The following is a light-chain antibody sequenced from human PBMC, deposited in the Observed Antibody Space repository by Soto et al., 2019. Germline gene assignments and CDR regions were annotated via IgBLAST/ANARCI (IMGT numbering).Light chain of an antibody. CDR2: GNS. CDR3: QTYDRSRSGSF. CDR1: SSDIGAGYD. V-gene: IGLV1-40*01. Sequence: QSVLTQPPSVSGAPGQRVTISCTGTSSDIGAGYDVHWYQQLPGTAPKLLIYGNSNRPSGVPDRFSGSKSGTSASLAITGRQADEEAAYYCQTYDRSRSGSFFGSGTKLTVL. J-gene: IGLJ1*01.